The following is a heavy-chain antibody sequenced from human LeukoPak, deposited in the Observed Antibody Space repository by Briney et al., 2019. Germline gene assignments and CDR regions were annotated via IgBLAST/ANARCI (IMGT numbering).Heavy chain of an antibody. Sequence: ESGGSLRLSCAASGFTFSNFAMAWVRQVPEKGLEWVSFIRGGGAGAHYADSVRGRFTISRDNSKNTLYLEMNSLRADDTAVYYCAKASYSYGNDAFDIWGQGTKVTVSS. D-gene: IGHD3-16*02. CDR2: IRGGGAGA. J-gene: IGHJ3*02. CDR3: AKASYSYGNDAFDI. CDR1: GFTFSNFA. V-gene: IGHV3-23*01.